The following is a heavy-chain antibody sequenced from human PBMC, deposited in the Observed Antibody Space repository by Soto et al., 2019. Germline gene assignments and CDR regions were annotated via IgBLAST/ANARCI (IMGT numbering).Heavy chain of an antibody. CDR2: MNPNSGNT. J-gene: IGHJ6*03. CDR3: ARKKDGGYYYYYYYMDV. D-gene: IGHD4-17*01. CDR1: GYTFTSYD. V-gene: IGHV1-8*01. Sequence: ASVKVSCKASGYTFTSYDINWVRQATGQGLEWMGWMNPNSGNTGYAQKFQGRVTMTRNTSISTAYMELSSLRSEDTAVYYCARKKDGGYYYYYYYMDVCGKGTTVTVSS.